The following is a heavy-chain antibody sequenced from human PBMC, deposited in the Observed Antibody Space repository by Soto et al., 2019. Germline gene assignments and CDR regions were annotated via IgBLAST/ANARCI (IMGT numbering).Heavy chain of an antibody. Sequence: GGSLRLSCAASGFTLSSYGMHWVRQAPGKGLDWVAAIWYDGSNKYYADSVKGRFTISRDNSKSTLYLQMNSLRAEDTAVYYCARESGALTVTRYNWFDPWGQGTLVTVSS. CDR1: GFTLSSYG. V-gene: IGHV3-33*01. CDR2: IWYDGSNK. J-gene: IGHJ5*02. CDR3: ARESGALTVTRYNWFDP. D-gene: IGHD4-4*01.